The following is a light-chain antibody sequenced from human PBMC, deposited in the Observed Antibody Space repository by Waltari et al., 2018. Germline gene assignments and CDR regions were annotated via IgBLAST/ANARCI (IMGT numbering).Light chain of an antibody. CDR1: QTISSY. Sequence: DIQMTQSPSSLSASVGDRVNMTCRASQTISSYLIWYRQKPGKPPNLLIYAASNLHTGGPSRFSGSGSGTDFTLTISEIQPDDFATYYCQQSYNSPITFGQGTRLEIQ. V-gene: IGKV1-39*01. J-gene: IGKJ5*01. CDR2: AAS. CDR3: QQSYNSPIT.